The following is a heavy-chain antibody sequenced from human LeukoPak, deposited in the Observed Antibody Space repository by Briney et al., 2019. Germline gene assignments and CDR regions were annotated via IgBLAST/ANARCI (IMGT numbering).Heavy chain of an antibody. Sequence: ASVKVSCKASGYTFTGYYMHWVRQAPGQGLEWMGRINPNSGGTNYAKKFQGRVTMTRDTSISTAYMELSRLRSDDTAVYYCARERSLQKRGNKIVLIASMFDPWGQGTLVTVSS. CDR2: INPNSGGT. CDR3: ARERSLQKRGNKIVLIASMFDP. CDR1: GYTFTGYY. J-gene: IGHJ5*02. D-gene: IGHD2-8*01. V-gene: IGHV1-2*06.